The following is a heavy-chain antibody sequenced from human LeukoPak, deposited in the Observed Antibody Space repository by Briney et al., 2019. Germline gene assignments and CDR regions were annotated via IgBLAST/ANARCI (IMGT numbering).Heavy chain of an antibody. V-gene: IGHV3-48*04. D-gene: IGHD6-13*01. CDR1: GFTFSSYS. CDR3: ATPAAGPGAEYSLY. J-gene: IGHJ1*01. CDR2: ISSSSSTI. Sequence: GGSLRLSCAASGFTFSSYSMNWVRQAPGKGLEWVSYISSSSSTIYYADSVKGRFTNSRDNAKNSLYLQMNSLRAEDTAVYYCATPAAGPGAEYSLYWGQGTLVIVSS.